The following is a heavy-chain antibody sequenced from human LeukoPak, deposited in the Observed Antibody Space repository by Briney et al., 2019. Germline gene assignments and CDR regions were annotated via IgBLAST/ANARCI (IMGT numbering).Heavy chain of an antibody. D-gene: IGHD1-7*01. J-gene: IGHJ6*03. CDR2: IKQDGSEK. V-gene: IGHV3-7*01. Sequence: GGSLKLSCAASGFTFSSYWMSWVRQAPGKGPEWVANIKQDGSEKYYVDSVKGRFTISRDNSKNTLFLQMNSLRAEDTAVYYCAKASLELDEEYYYYYYMDVWGKGTTVTVSS. CDR3: AKASLELDEEYYYYYYMDV. CDR1: GFTFSSYW.